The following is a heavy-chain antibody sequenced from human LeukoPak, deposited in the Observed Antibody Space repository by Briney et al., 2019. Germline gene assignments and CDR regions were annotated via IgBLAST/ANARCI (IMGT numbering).Heavy chain of an antibody. V-gene: IGHV4-59*01. Sequence: SETLSLTCSVAGGSISSYYWSWIRQPPGKGLEWIGYIYYSGNTNTNYNPSLKSRVTISVDTSKNQFSLKLSSVTAADTAVFYCASLTTADAFDIWGQGTMVTVSS. CDR2: IYYSGNTNT. D-gene: IGHD3-22*01. J-gene: IGHJ3*02. CDR1: GGSISSYY. CDR3: ASLTTADAFDI.